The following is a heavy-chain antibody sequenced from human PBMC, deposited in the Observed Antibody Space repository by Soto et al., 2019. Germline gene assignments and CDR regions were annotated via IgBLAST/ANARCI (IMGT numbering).Heavy chain of an antibody. Sequence: PSETLSLTCTVSGGSIDSYYWSWIRQPPGKGLEWIGYIHYSGSTKYNPSLKSRVTILVDTPKNQFSLNVISVTAAETAVYYCARVSVPYEYVWGSYGYYFDYWGQGILVTVSS. V-gene: IGHV4-59*01. J-gene: IGHJ4*02. CDR1: GGSIDSYY. CDR2: IHYSGST. D-gene: IGHD3-16*01. CDR3: ARVSVPYEYVWGSYGYYFDY.